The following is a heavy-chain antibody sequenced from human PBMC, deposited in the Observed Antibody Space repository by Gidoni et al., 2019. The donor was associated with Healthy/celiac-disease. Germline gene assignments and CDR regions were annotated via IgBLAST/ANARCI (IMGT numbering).Heavy chain of an antibody. D-gene: IGHD5-12*01. V-gene: IGHV4-59*01. CDR2: IYYSGST. Sequence: QVQLQESGPGLVKPSETLSLTCTVAGGSISSYYWSWIRQPPGKGLEWIGYIYYSGSTNYNPSRKSRVTISVDTSKNQFSLKLSSVTAADPAVYDCARDGEYSGYEGEFGYWGQGTLVTVSS. CDR3: ARDGEYSGYEGEFGY. CDR1: GGSISSYY. J-gene: IGHJ4*02.